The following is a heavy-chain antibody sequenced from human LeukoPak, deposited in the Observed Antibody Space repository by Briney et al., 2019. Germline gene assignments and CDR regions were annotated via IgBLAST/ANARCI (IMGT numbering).Heavy chain of an antibody. D-gene: IGHD4-17*01. V-gene: IGHV1-69*05. CDR1: GGTFSSYA. Sequence: SVKVSCKSSGGTFSSYAISWVRQAPGQGLEWMGRIIPIFGTANYAQKFQGRVTITTDESTSTAYMELSSLRSEDTAVYYCARDRTVTTALDYWGQGTLVTVSS. CDR2: IIPIFGTA. J-gene: IGHJ4*02. CDR3: ARDRTVTTALDY.